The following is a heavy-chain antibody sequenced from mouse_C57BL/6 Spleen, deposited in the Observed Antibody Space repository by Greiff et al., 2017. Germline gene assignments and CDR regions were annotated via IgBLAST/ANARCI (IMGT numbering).Heavy chain of an antibody. D-gene: IGHD1-1*01. CDR2: IYPGSGSP. J-gene: IGHJ4*01. CDR1: GYTFTSYW. Sequence: QVQLQQPGAELVKPGASVKMSCKASGYTFTSYWITWVKQRPGQGLEWIGDIYPGSGSPNSNEKFKGKATVTVDTSTSTAYMQLSILTSEDSAVSYWASKIYYYGSSCGIDYWGQGTTVTVSS. V-gene: IGHV1-55*01. CDR3: ASKIYYYGSSCGIDY.